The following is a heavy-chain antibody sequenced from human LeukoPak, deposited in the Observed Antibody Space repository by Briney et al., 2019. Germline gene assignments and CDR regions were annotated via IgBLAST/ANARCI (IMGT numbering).Heavy chain of an antibody. CDR1: GFTFSSYS. CDR2: ISGSGGST. J-gene: IGHJ4*02. D-gene: IGHD3-22*01. V-gene: IGHV3-23*01. CDR3: AKSVYYYDSSGYLY. Sequence: GGSLRLSCAASGFTFSSYSMNWVRQAPGKGLEWVSAISGSGGSTYYADSVKGRFTISRDNSKNTLYLQMNSLRAEDTAVYYCAKSVYYYDSSGYLYWGQGTLVTVSS.